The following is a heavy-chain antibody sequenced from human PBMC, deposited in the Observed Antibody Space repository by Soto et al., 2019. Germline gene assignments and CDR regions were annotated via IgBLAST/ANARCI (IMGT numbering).Heavy chain of an antibody. CDR3: TTDKGGRRGYSGFDAFDY. V-gene: IGHV1-18*01. CDR2: ISAYNGNT. D-gene: IGHD5-12*01. CDR1: GYTFTSYG. Sequence: VKVSCKASGYTFTSYGISWVRQAPGQGLEWMGWISAYNGNTNYAQKLQGRVTMTTDTSTSTAYMELRSLRSDDTAIFYCTTDKGGRRGYSGFDAFDYWGQGTLVTVSS. J-gene: IGHJ4*02.